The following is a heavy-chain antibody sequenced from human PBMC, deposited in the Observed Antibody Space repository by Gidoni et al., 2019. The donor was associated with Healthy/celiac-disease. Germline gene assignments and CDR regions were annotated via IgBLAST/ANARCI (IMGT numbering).Heavy chain of an antibody. J-gene: IGHJ6*02. Sequence: QVQLQESGPGLVKPSQTLSLTCTVSGGSISSGGYYWSWIRQHPGKGLEWIGYIYYSGSTYYNPSLKSRVTISVDTSKNQFSLKLSSVTAADTAVYYCARFNVGPRSWILTGYSYGMDVWGQGTTVTVSS. CDR1: GGSISSGGYY. D-gene: IGHD3-9*01. V-gene: IGHV4-31*03. CDR2: IYYSGST. CDR3: ARFNVGPRSWILTGYSYGMDV.